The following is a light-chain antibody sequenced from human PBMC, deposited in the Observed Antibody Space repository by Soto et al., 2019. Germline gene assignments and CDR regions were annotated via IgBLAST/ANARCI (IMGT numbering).Light chain of an antibody. CDR3: QVWDSSTVV. CDR1: NIGSKN. V-gene: IGLV3-9*01. CDR2: RDS. Sequence: SYELTQPLSVSVALGQTARITCGGNNIGSKNVHWYQQKPGQAPVLVIYRDSNRPSGIPERFSGSNSGNTATLTISRAQAGDGADYYCQVWDSSTVVFGGATKLTVL. J-gene: IGLJ2*01.